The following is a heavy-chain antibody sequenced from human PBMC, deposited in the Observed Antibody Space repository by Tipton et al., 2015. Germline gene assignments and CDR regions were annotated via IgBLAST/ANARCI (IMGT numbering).Heavy chain of an antibody. V-gene: IGHV6-1*01. J-gene: IGHJ3*02. Sequence: GLVKPSQTLSLTCVISGDSVSSNSAAWNWIRQSPSRGLEWLGRTYYRSRWYDDYALSVKGRIRISPDTSKNQFSLHLDSVTPEDTALYYCAREGVAIFGVIVNAFDIWGRGTPVTVSS. CDR2: TYYRSRWYD. CDR3: AREGVAIFGVIVNAFDI. D-gene: IGHD3-3*01. CDR1: GDSVSSNSAA.